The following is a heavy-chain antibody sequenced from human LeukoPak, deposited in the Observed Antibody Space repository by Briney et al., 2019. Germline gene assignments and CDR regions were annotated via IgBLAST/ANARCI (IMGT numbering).Heavy chain of an antibody. CDR2: ISTYHGNT. V-gene: IGHV1-18*01. CDR1: GYTFNSHG. J-gene: IGHJ5*02. CDR3: ARKGSYYGSGSYPNWFDP. Sequence: ASVKVSCKASGYTFNSHGISWVRQAPGQGLEWMGWISTYHGNTNYAQKLQGRVTMTTDTSTSTGYMELRSLRSDDTAVYYCARKGSYYGSGSYPNWFDPWGQGTLVTVSS. D-gene: IGHD3-10*01.